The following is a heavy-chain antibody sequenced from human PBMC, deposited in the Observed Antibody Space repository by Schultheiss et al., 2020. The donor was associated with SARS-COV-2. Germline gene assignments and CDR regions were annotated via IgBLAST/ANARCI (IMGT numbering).Heavy chain of an antibody. J-gene: IGHJ6*02. V-gene: IGHV4-59*01. CDR2: IYYSGST. D-gene: IGHD3-22*01. Sequence: SETLSLTCTVSGGSISSYYWSWIRQPPGKGLEWIGYIYYSGSTNYNPSLKSRVTISVDTSKNQFSLKLSSVTAADTAVYYCARDSPPYYYDSSGYSAYGMDVWGQGTTVTVSS. CDR3: ARDSPPYYYDSSGYSAYGMDV. CDR1: GGSISSYY.